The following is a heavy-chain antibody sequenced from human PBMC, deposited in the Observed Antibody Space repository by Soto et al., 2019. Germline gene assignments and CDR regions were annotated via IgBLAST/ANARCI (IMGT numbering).Heavy chain of an antibody. Sequence: PSETLSLTCAVSGGSISSGGYSWSWIRQPPGKGLEWIGYIYHSGSTYYNPSLKSRVTISVDRSKNQFSLNLSSVTAADTAVYYCARGMTTVTTYDYWGQGTSVTVSS. D-gene: IGHD4-4*01. J-gene: IGHJ4*02. CDR1: GGSISSGGYS. CDR2: IYHSGST. V-gene: IGHV4-30-2*01. CDR3: ARGMTTVTTYDY.